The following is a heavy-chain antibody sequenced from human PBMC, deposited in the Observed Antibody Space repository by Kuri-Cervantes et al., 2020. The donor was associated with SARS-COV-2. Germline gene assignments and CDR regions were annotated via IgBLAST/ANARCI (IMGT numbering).Heavy chain of an antibody. D-gene: IGHD3-10*01. J-gene: IGHJ3*02. Sequence: GGSLRLSCQGSGYWFTSHWIGGVRQMPGKVLEWMGIIYPGDSDMRYSPSFQGQVNISADTSINTAYLQWSSLKASDTAVYYCARSLGSYYSDAFDMWGQGTMVTVSS. CDR3: ARSLGSYYSDAFDM. CDR1: GYWFTSHW. V-gene: IGHV5-51*01. CDR2: IYPGDSDM.